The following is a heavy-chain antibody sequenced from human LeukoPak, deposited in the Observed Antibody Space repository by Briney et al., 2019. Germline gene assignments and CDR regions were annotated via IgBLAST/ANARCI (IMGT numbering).Heavy chain of an antibody. CDR2: ISGSGGST. Sequence: GGSLRLSCAASGFTLSSYAMSWVRQAPGKGLEWVSAISGSGGSTYYADSVKGRFTISRDNSKNTLYLQMNSLRAEDTAVYYCAKENLPHYYDSSGYANWFDPWGQGTLVTVSS. J-gene: IGHJ5*02. CDR3: AKENLPHYYDSSGYANWFDP. D-gene: IGHD3-22*01. V-gene: IGHV3-23*01. CDR1: GFTLSSYA.